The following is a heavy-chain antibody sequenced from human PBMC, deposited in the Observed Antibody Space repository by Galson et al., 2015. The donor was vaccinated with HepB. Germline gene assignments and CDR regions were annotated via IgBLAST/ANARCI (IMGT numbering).Heavy chain of an antibody. CDR2: IKSKTDGGTT. Sequence: SLRLSCAASGFTFSNAWMSWVRQAPGKGLEWVGRIKSKTDGGTTDYAAPVKGRFTISRDDSKNTLYLQMNSLKTEDTAVYYCTTVRIWDPIDDAFDIWGQGTMVTVSS. D-gene: IGHD2-15*01. V-gene: IGHV3-15*01. CDR3: TTVRIWDPIDDAFDI. CDR1: GFTFSNAW. J-gene: IGHJ3*02.